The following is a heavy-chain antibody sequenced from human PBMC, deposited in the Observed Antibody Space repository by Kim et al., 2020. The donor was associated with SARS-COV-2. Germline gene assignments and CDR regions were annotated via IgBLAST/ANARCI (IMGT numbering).Heavy chain of an antibody. J-gene: IGHJ4*02. V-gene: IGHV3-9*01. D-gene: IGHD6-19*01. CDR1: GFTFDDYA. CDR3: ARGIYSSGWYPPAYFDY. Sequence: GGSLRLSCAASGFTFDDYAMHWVRQAPGKGLEWVSGINWNSGSTGYADSVKGRFTISRDNAKNSLYLQMNSLRAEDRALYYCARGIYSSGWYPPAYFDYWGQGTLVTVSS. CDR2: INWNSGST.